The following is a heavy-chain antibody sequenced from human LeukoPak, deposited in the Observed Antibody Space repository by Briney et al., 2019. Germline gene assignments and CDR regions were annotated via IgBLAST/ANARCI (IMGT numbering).Heavy chain of an antibody. J-gene: IGHJ6*03. CDR3: SRAYSGSSFPYYYYYYMDV. CDR1: GGSFSGYY. D-gene: IGHD1-26*01. V-gene: IGHV4-34*01. Sequence: PSETLSLTCAVSGGSFSGYYWSWIRQPPGKGLEWIGEINHSGSTNYNPSLKSRVTISVDTSKNQFSLKLSSVTAADTAVYYYSRAYSGSSFPYYYYYYMDVWGKGTTVTVSS. CDR2: INHSGST.